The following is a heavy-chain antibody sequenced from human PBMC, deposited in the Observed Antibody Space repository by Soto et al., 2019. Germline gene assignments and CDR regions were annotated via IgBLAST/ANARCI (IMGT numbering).Heavy chain of an antibody. CDR1: GYTFTSCG. Sequence: ASVKVSCKASGYTFTSCGISWVRQAPGQGLEWMGWISAYNGNTNYAQKLQGRVTMTTDTSTSTAYMELRSLRSDDTAVYYCAKSSPHYYYGMDVWGQGTTVTVSS. J-gene: IGHJ6*02. D-gene: IGHD2-15*01. CDR2: ISAYNGNT. CDR3: AKSSPHYYYGMDV. V-gene: IGHV1-18*01.